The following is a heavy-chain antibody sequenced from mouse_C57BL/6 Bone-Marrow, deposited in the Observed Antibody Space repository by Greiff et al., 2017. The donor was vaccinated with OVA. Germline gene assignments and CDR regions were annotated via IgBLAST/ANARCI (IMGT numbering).Heavy chain of an antibody. CDR2: IDPETGGT. CDR3: TRGFLYYYGSSYVGY. Sequence: QVQLKESGAELVRPGASVTLSCKASGYTFTDYEMHWVKQTPVHGLEWIGAIDPETGGTASNQKFKGKAILTADKSSSTAYMELRNLTSEDSAFYYGTRGFLYYYGSSYVGYWGQGTTLTVSS. CDR1: GYTFTDYE. J-gene: IGHJ2*01. D-gene: IGHD1-1*01. V-gene: IGHV1-15*01.